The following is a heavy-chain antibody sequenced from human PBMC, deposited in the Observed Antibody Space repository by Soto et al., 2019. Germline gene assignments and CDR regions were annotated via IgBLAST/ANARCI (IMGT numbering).Heavy chain of an antibody. CDR1: GYTFTSYG. Sequence: QVQLVQSGAEVKKPGASVKVSCKASGYTFTSYGISWVRQAPGQGLEWMGWINPYNGNTNYAKKLQGRVTMTTDTSTNTAYLELSSLRSDDTAVYYCARDWFGIEYWGQGSLVTVSS. D-gene: IGHD3-16*01. CDR3: ARDWFGIEY. V-gene: IGHV1-18*01. CDR2: INPYNGNT. J-gene: IGHJ4*02.